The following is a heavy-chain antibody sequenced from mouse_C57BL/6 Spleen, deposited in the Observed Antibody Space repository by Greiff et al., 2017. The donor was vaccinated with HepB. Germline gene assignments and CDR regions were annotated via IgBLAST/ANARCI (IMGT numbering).Heavy chain of an antibody. Sequence: QVQLQQPGAELVMPGASVKLSCKASGYTFTSYWMHWVKQRPGQGLEWIGEIDPSDSYTNYNQKFKGKSTLTVDKSSSTAYMQLSSLTSEDSAVYYCARKGGKVYYAMDYWGQGTSVTVSS. CDR1: GYTFTSYW. V-gene: IGHV1-69*01. D-gene: IGHD1-3*01. CDR2: IDPSDSYT. J-gene: IGHJ4*01. CDR3: ARKGGKVYYAMDY.